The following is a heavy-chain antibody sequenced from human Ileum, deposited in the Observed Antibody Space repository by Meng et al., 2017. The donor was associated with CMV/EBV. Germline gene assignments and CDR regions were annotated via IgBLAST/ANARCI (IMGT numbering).Heavy chain of an antibody. CDR1: GGTFSNYT. CDR2: IFPILGIR. D-gene: IGHD3-10*01. Sequence: SVKVSCKASGGTFSNYTINWVRQAPGQGLEWMGRIFPILGIRNYAHKFQGRVTITADKPTSTAYMVLSSLRSEDTAGYYGARDSDGSGTYCQYSDFWGQGTLVTVSS. J-gene: IGHJ4*02. CDR3: ARDSDGSGTYCQYSDF. V-gene: IGHV1-69*04.